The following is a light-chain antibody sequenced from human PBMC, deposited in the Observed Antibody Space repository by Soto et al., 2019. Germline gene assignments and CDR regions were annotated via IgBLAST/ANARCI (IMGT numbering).Light chain of an antibody. CDR3: CSHPGTSTHVV. CDR1: DSDVGANDY. V-gene: IGLV2-14*01. Sequence: QSALAQPASVSGSPGQSITISCTGTDSDVGANDYVSWYQVHPGKAPRLLIYEVRNRPSSISYRFSGFKSGNTASLTITGLQAEDEGDYYCSHPGTSTHVVFGGGTKLTVL. J-gene: IGLJ2*01. CDR2: EVR.